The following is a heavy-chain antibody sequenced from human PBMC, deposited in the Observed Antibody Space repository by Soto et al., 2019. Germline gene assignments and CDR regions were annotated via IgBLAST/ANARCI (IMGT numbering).Heavy chain of an antibody. CDR1: GFTFSTYA. V-gene: IGHV3-30-3*01. J-gene: IGHJ5*02. CDR2: ISFDGSNK. D-gene: IGHD2-15*01. Sequence: QVRLVESAGGVVQPGKSLRLSCTASGFTFSTYAMQWVRQAPGKGLEWVAVISFDGSNKFYADYVRGRFTISRDNSENTLFMQMHSRRPEDTVMYYCARAVCDCGGGTCGWFDPWGQGTLVTVSS. CDR3: ARAVCDCGGGTCGWFDP.